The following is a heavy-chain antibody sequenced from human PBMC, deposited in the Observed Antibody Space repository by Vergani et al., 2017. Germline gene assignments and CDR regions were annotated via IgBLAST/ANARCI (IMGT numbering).Heavy chain of an antibody. CDR1: GFTFSSYA. CDR2: ISGSGGST. CDR3: AKDQGLYYYDSSGYYTPYYFDY. J-gene: IGHJ4*02. Sequence: EVQLLESGGGLVQPGGSLRLSCAASGFTFSSYAMSWVRQAPGKGLEWVSAISGSGGSTYYADSVKGRFTISRDNSKNTLYLQMNSLRAEDTAVYYCAKDQGLYYYDSSGYYTPYYFDYGGQGTLVTVSS. D-gene: IGHD3-22*01. V-gene: IGHV3-23*01.